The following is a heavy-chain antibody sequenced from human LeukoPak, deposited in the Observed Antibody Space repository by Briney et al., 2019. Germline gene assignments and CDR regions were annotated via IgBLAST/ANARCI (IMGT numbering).Heavy chain of an antibody. D-gene: IGHD6-19*01. J-gene: IGHJ3*02. CDR2: INTDGSST. CDR1: GFTFSSYW. CDR3: AREDVDITVAASGPFDI. Sequence: GGSLRLSCAASGFTFSSYWMHWVRQAPGKGLVWVSRINTDGSSTSYADSVKGRFTISRDNAKNTLYLQMNSLRAEDTAVYYCAREDVDITVAASGPFDIWGQGTMVTVSS. V-gene: IGHV3-74*01.